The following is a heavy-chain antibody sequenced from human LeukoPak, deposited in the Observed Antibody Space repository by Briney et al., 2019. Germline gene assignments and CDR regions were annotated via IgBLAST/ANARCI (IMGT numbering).Heavy chain of an antibody. CDR1: GGSISSYY. D-gene: IGHD4-17*01. CDR2: IYYSGST. V-gene: IGHV4-39*01. J-gene: IGHJ4*02. Sequence: PSETLSLTCTVSGGSISSYYWGWIRQPPGKGLEWIGTIYYSGSTYYNPSLKSRVTISVDTSKNRFSLKLSSVTAADTAVYYCARVPTVTFFDYWGQGTLVTVSS. CDR3: ARVPTVTFFDY.